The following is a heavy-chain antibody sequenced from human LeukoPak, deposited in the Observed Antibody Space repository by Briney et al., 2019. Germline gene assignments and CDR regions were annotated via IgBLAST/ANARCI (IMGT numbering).Heavy chain of an antibody. CDR3: ARDGGYYYDSSGYRIYAFDI. J-gene: IGHJ3*02. D-gene: IGHD3-22*01. CDR2: INPRGTST. Sequence: GASVKVSCKASGYSFTGHYMHWVRQAPGQGLEWMGVINPRGTSTIYAEKFQGRIIMTRDLSTTTDYMELSGLKSDDTAVYYCARDGGYYYDSSGYRIYAFDIWGQGTMVTVSS. V-gene: IGHV1-46*01. CDR1: GYSFTGHY.